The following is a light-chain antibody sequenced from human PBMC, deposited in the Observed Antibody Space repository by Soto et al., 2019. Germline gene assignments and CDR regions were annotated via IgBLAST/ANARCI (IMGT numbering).Light chain of an antibody. J-gene: IGKJ1*01. Sequence: EIVLTQSPDTLSLSPGERATLSCRASQRVSSNLAWYQQKPGQAPRLLIYGASTRATGIPARFSGSGSETEFTLTISSLQSEDFAVYYCQQYNNWPPWTFGQGTKVDI. CDR1: QRVSSN. CDR2: GAS. V-gene: IGKV3-15*01. CDR3: QQYNNWPPWT.